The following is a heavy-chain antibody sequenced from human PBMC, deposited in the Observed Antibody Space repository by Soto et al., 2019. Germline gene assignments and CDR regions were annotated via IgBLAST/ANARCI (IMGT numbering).Heavy chain of an antibody. CDR3: ASQGGTSTWPELGPDN. Sequence: QLQLQESGPGLVKPSETLSLICTVAGDSITSKSYYWAWVRQSPGKGLEWIGSVYYSGATFYNPSFERRITMSIHASKKQFSLKVNAVIVGDAALYYCASQGGTSTWPELGPDNWGQGTLVTVSS. D-gene: IGHD2-2*01. J-gene: IGHJ4*02. CDR2: VYYSGAT. V-gene: IGHV4-39*01. CDR1: GDSITSKSYY.